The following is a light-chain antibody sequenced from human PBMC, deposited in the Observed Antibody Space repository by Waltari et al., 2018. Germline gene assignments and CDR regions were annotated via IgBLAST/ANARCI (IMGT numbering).Light chain of an antibody. Sequence: EIVLTQSPAILSLSPGERASLSCRASQSVTNYLAWYQQKPGQAPRLLIYDTSNRATGIPARFSGSGFGTDFTLTISSLEPEDFAVNYCQQRRDWPLTFGGGTKVEIK. CDR1: QSVTNY. CDR2: DTS. CDR3: QQRRDWPLT. J-gene: IGKJ4*01. V-gene: IGKV3-11*01.